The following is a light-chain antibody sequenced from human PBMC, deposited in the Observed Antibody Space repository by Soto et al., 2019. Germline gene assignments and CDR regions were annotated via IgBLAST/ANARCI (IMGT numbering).Light chain of an antibody. CDR1: QSISGSY. V-gene: IGKV3-20*01. CDR3: QQYGTSPYT. CDR2: AAS. Sequence: EIVLTQSPGTLSLSPRERATLSCRASQSISGSYLAWYQQKPGQAPRLLIFAASSRATGIPDRFNGSVSGTDFTLIISRLEPEDFAVYYCQQYGTSPYTFGQGTKLEIK. J-gene: IGKJ2*01.